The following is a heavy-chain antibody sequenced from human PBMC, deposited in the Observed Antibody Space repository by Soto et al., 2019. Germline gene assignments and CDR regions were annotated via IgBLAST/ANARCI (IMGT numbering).Heavy chain of an antibody. V-gene: IGHV4-59*01. CDR1: GDSFSAYY. D-gene: IGHD3-16*01. CDR2: IYHSGTF. J-gene: IGHJ5*02. Sequence: SETLSLTCTVSGDSFSAYYWSWIRQPPGKGLEWIGYIYHSGTFTYNPSLKGRLTISIDTSKNQFSLKLRSLTAADTAVYYCAREYMRWFDPWGQGTLVTVSS. CDR3: AREYMRWFDP.